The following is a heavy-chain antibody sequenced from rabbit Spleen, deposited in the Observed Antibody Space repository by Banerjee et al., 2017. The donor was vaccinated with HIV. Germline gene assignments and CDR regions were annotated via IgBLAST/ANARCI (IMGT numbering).Heavy chain of an antibody. D-gene: IGHD7-1*01. CDR1: GFSLSNRYY. V-gene: IGHV1S40*01. CDR3: AREVEIYTGYVGYGVPNYGMDL. CDR2: IEAGSSGTT. Sequence: QSLEESGGDLVKPEGSLTLTCSVSGFSLSNRYYMCWVRQAPGKGLEWIVCIEAGSSGTTYYASWAKGRFTISKTSSTTVTLQKTSLTAADTATYFCAREVEIYTGYVGYGVPNYGMDLWGQGTLVTVS. J-gene: IGHJ6*01.